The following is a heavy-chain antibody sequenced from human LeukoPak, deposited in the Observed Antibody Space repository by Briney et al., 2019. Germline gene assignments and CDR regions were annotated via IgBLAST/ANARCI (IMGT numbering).Heavy chain of an antibody. CDR1: CGSISSYY. D-gene: IGHD2-21*02. CDR2: IYYSGST. V-gene: IGHV4-59*01. Sequence: SETLSLTCTVSCGSISSYYRSWIGQPQGKGLEWIGYIYYSGSTNYNPSLKSRVTISVDTSKNQFSLKLSSVTAADTAVYYCARAEPSIVVVTAFRVGHDAFDIWGQGTTVTVSS. CDR3: ARAEPSIVVVTAFRVGHDAFDI. J-gene: IGHJ3*02.